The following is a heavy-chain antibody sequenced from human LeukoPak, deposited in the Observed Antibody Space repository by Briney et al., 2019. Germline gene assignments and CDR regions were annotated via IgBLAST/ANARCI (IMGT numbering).Heavy chain of an antibody. D-gene: IGHD2-15*01. CDR1: GFTFSSYS. CDR3: ARDGSGGSNFYYDY. V-gene: IGHV3-30-3*01. CDR2: ISYDGVYK. J-gene: IGHJ4*02. Sequence: GGSLRLSCAASGFTFSSYSMHWVRQAPGKGLEWVSVISYDGVYKYYADSMEGRFTTSRENSKNTLYLQINSLTTEDMAVYYCARDGSGGSNFYYDYWGQGTLVTVSS.